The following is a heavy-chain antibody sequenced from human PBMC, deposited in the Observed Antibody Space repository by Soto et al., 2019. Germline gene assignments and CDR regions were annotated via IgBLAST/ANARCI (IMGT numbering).Heavy chain of an antibody. CDR2: IIPIFGTA. Sequence: SVKVSCKASGGTFSSYAISWVRQAPGQGLEWMGGIIPIFGTANYAQKFQGRVTITADESTSTAYMELSGLRSEDTAVYYCARESRYCSGVSCYFLPGIDYWGQGTLVTVSS. D-gene: IGHD2-15*01. CDR3: ARESRYCSGVSCYFLPGIDY. CDR1: GGTFSSYA. J-gene: IGHJ4*02. V-gene: IGHV1-69*13.